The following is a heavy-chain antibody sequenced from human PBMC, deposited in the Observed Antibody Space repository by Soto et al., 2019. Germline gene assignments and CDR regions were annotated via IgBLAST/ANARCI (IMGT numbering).Heavy chain of an antibody. CDR1: GFTVSSNY. CDR2: IYSGGST. J-gene: IGHJ6*02. CDR3: ARDRRYLDYYGMDV. Sequence: PGGSLRLSCAASGFTVSSNYMSWVRQAPGKGLEWVSVIYSGGSTYYADSVKGRFTISRDNSKNTLYLQMNSLSAEDTAVYYCARDRRYLDYYGMDVWGQGTTVTVSS. V-gene: IGHV3-53*01. D-gene: IGHD2-2*02.